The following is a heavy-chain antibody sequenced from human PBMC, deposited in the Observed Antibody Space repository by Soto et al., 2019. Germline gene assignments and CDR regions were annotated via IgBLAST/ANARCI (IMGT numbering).Heavy chain of an antibody. J-gene: IGHJ4*01. Sequence: GGSLRLSCAASGFTFSNFPMTWVRQAPGKGLEWVSYISGASNYIYYADSVKGRFTISRDNAKNSVSLQMNSLRDEDTAVYYCARQVSTEVTTIDYWGQGTLVTVSS. CDR1: GFTFSNFP. D-gene: IGHD4-4*01. CDR2: ISGASNYI. V-gene: IGHV3-48*02. CDR3: ARQVSTEVTTIDY.